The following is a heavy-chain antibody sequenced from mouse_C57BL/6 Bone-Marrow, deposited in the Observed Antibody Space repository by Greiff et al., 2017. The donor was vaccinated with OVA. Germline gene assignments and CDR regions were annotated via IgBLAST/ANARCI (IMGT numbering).Heavy chain of an antibody. CDR2: ISSGGSYT. CDR3: ARHGDYVSFLYY. D-gene: IGHD1-1*01. J-gene: IGHJ2*01. CDR1: GFTFSSYG. Sequence: EVQGVESGGDLVKPGGSLKLSCAASGFTFSSYGMSWVRQTPDKRLEWVATISSGGSYTYYPDRVKGRFTISRDHAKNTLYLQLSSLKSEDTAMYYSARHGDYVSFLYYWGQGTTLTVSS. V-gene: IGHV5-6*01.